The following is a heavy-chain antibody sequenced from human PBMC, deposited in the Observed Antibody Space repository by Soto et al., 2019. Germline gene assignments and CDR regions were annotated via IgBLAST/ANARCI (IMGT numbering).Heavy chain of an antibody. CDR2: IYYSGST. V-gene: IGHV4-59*01. CDR1: GGSISSYY. Sequence: QVQLQESGPGLVKPSETLSLTCTVSGGSISSYYWSWIRQPPGKGLEWIGYIYYSGSTNYNPSLKSRVTISVDTSKNQFSLKLSSVTAADTAVYYCARTIRIVAGTIYYYYGMDVWGQGTTVTVSS. D-gene: IGHD6-19*01. CDR3: ARTIRIVAGTIYYYYGMDV. J-gene: IGHJ6*02.